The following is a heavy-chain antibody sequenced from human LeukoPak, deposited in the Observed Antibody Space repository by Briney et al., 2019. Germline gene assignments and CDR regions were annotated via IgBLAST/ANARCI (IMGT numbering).Heavy chain of an antibody. J-gene: IGHJ4*02. CDR2: INPSGGST. V-gene: IGHV1-46*01. D-gene: IGHD3-10*01. CDR1: GYTFTSYY. CDR3: ARGKVREPDY. Sequence: ASVKVSCKASGYTFTSYYMHWVRQAPGQGLEWMGIINPSGGSTSYAQKFQGRVTMTRDTSISTAYMELSRLRSDDTAVYYCARGKVREPDYWGQGTLVTVSS.